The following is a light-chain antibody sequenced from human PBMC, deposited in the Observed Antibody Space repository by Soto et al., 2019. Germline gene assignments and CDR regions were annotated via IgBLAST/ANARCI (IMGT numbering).Light chain of an antibody. J-gene: IGKJ2*01. V-gene: IGKV1-39*01. CDR1: QSISSY. Sequence: DIQMTQSPSSLSASVGDRVTITCRASQSISSYLNWYQQKPGKAPKLLIYAASSLQSEVPSRFSGSGSGTDFTRTISRLQPEDFATYYCQQSYSTPDNFGQGTKLEIK. CDR2: AAS. CDR3: QQSYSTPDN.